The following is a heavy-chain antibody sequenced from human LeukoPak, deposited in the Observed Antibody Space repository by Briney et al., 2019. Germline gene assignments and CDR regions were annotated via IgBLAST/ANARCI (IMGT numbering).Heavy chain of an antibody. CDR2: ISSSGNII. CDR1: GFTFSDSY. D-gene: IGHD3-22*01. J-gene: IGHJ4*02. V-gene: IGHV3-11*04. CDR3: ARSHYDSSGYYPGNFDY. Sequence: GGSLRLSCAASGFTFSDSYMSWIRQAPGKRLEWVSYISSSGNIIYYADSVKGRFTISRDNAKNSLYLQMNSLRAEDTAVYYCARSHYDSSGYYPGNFDYWGQGTLVTVSS.